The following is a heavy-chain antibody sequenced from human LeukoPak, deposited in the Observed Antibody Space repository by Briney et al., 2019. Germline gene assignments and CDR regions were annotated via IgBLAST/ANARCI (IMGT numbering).Heavy chain of an antibody. CDR1: GGSISSGSYY. V-gene: IGHV4-61*02. J-gene: IGHJ4*02. Sequence: TPSGTLSLTCTVSGGSISSGSYYWSWIRQPAGKGLEWIGRIYTSGSTNYNPSLKSRVTISVDTSKNQFSLKLSSVTAADTAVYYCARGHRRGDIDYWGQGTLVTVSS. CDR3: ARGHRRGDIDY. CDR2: IYTSGST. D-gene: IGHD3-16*01.